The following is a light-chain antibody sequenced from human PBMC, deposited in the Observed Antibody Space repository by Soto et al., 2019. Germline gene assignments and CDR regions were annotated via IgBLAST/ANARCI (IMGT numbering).Light chain of an antibody. J-gene: IGLJ2*01. CDR2: SNN. CDR3: ASWDVSLVV. CDR1: ISNIGTNT. Sequence: QSVLTQPPSASGTPGQRVTISCSGSISNIGTNTVISYQQLPGTAPKLLIYSNNQRPSGVPDRFSGSKSGTSASLAISGFQSEDEADYYCASWDVSLVVFGGGTKLTVL. V-gene: IGLV1-44*01.